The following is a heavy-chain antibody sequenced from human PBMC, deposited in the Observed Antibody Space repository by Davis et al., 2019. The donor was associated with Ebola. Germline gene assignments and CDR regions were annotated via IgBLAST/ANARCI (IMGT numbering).Heavy chain of an antibody. D-gene: IGHD3-9*01. V-gene: IGHV1-69*13. CDR3: ARDGTDIYYYYGMDV. J-gene: IGHJ6*02. Sequence: SVKVSCKASGGTFSSYAISWVRQAPGQGLEWMGGIIPIFGTANYAQKFQGRVTITADESTSTAYMELRSLRSDDTAVYYCARDGTDIYYYYGMDVWGQGTTVTVSS. CDR1: GGTFSSYA. CDR2: IIPIFGTA.